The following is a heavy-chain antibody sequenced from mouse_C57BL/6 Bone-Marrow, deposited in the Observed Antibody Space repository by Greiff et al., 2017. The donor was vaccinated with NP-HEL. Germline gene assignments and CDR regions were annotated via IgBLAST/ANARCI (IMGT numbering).Heavy chain of an antibody. Sequence: VQLQQSGAELVRPGTSVKLSCKASGYTFTSYWMHWVKQRPGQGLEWIGVIDPSDSYTNYNQKFKGKATLTVDTSSSTAYMQLSSLTSEDSAVYYCANMDYWGQGTSVTVSS. CDR3: ANMDY. CDR2: IDPSDSYT. V-gene: IGHV1-59*01. CDR1: GYTFTSYW. J-gene: IGHJ4*01.